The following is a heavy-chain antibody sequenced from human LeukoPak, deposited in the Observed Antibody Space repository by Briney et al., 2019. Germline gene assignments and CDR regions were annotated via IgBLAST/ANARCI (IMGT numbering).Heavy chain of an antibody. CDR1: GFTFSSYG. D-gene: IGHD3-9*01. CDR2: ISYDGSNK. CDR3: ARAPDILTGYYRHYYYGMDV. J-gene: IGHJ6*02. Sequence: GGSLRLSCAASGFTFSSYGMHWVRQAPGKGLEWVAVISYDGSNKYYADSVKGRFTISRDNSKNTLYLQMNSLRAEDTAVYYCARAPDILTGYYRHYYYGMDVWGQGTTVTVSS. V-gene: IGHV3-33*05.